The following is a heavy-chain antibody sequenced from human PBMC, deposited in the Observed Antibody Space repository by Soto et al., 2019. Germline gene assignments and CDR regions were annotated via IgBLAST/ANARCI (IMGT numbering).Heavy chain of an antibody. CDR2: ISSSSSTI. CDR1: GFTFSSYS. D-gene: IGHD3-3*01. J-gene: IGHJ6*03. V-gene: IGHV3-48*01. CDR3: ARSRRDFGAPARVDFWSGSGGYYYYMDV. Sequence: GGSLRLSCAASGFTFSSYSMNWVRQAPGKGLEWVSYISSSSSTIYYADSVKGRFTISRDNAKNSLYLQMNSLRAEDTAVYYCARSRRDFGAPARVDFWSGSGGYYYYMDVWGKGTTVTVSS.